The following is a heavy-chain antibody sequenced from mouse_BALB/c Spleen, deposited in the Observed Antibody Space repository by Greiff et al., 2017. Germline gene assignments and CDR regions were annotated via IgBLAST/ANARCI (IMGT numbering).Heavy chain of an antibody. CDR1: GFTFSSYA. J-gene: IGHJ4*01. D-gene: IGHD4-1*01. CDR2: ISSGGSYT. CDR3: ARHELGRAMDY. V-gene: IGHV5-9-3*01. Sequence: EVQLVESGGGLVKPGGSLKLSRAASGFTFSSYAMSWVRQTPEKRLEWVATISSGGSYTYYPDSVKGRFTISRDNAKNTLYLQMSSLRSEDTAMYYCARHELGRAMDYWGQGTSVTVSS.